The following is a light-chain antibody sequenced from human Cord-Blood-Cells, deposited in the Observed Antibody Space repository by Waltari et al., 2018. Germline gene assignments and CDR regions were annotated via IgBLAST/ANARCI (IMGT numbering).Light chain of an antibody. V-gene: IGKV1-39*01. CDR3: QQSYSTLWT. CDR2: AAS. Sequence: DIQMTQSPSSLSASVGDRVTITCRASQNISSYLNWYQQKPGKAPKLLIYAASSLQSGVPYRFSGSGSGTDLTLTISSLQPEDFATYYCQQSYSTLWTFGQGTKVEIK. J-gene: IGKJ1*01. CDR1: QNISSY.